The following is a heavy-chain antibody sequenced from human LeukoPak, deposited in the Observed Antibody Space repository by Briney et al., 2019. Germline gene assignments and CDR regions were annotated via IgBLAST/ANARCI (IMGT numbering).Heavy chain of an antibody. V-gene: IGHV3-23*01. J-gene: IGHJ4*02. CDR2: IRTSGKTT. D-gene: IGHD3-3*01. Sequence: GGSLRLSCAAAGITVSSQAMRWVRQAPGKGLGWVSTIRTSGKTTYYTDSVKGRFTISRDDSKNTLYLQMDSLRVEDTAIYYCARGYGYYFDSWGQGTLVTVSS. CDR3: ARGYGYYFDS. CDR1: GITVSSQA.